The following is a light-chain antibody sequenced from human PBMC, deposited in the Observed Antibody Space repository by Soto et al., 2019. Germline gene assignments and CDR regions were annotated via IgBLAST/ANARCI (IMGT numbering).Light chain of an antibody. CDR3: SSYTTSNTRQIV. V-gene: IGLV2-14*01. J-gene: IGLJ1*01. CDR2: DVS. CDR1: SSDVGGYNY. Sequence: QSALTQPASVSGSPGQSITLSCTGTSSDVGGYNYVSWYQQHPGKAPKFMIYDVSNRPSGVSNRFSGSKSGNTASLTISGLQAEDEADYYCSSYTTSNTRQIVVGTGTKLTV.